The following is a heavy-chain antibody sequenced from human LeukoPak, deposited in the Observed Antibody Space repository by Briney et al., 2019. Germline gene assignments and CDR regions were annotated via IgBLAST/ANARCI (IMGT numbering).Heavy chain of an antibody. CDR2: INHSGST. CDR1: GGSFSGYY. CDR3: ARGRGSYDY. Sequence: SETLSLTCAVYGGSFSGYYWSWIRQPPGKGLEWIGEINHSGSTNYNPSLKSRVTISVDTSKNQFSLKLSSVTAADTAVYYCARGRGSYDYWGQGTLVTVST. D-gene: IGHD1-26*01. J-gene: IGHJ4*02. V-gene: IGHV4-34*01.